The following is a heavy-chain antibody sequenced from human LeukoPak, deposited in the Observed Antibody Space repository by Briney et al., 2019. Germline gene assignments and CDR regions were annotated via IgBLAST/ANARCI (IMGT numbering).Heavy chain of an antibody. Sequence: GGSLRLSCAASEFTFSSYAMSWVRQAPGKGLEWVSAISGSGGRTYYAESVKGRFTISRDNNENTLYLQMNSLKTEDTAVYYCTRWGTTPLDPWGQGTLVTVSS. CDR1: EFTFSSYA. CDR2: ISGSGGRT. J-gene: IGHJ5*02. V-gene: IGHV3-23*01. CDR3: TRWGTTPLDP. D-gene: IGHD2/OR15-2a*01.